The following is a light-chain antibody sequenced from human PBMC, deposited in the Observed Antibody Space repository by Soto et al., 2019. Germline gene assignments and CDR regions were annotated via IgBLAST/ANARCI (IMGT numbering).Light chain of an antibody. J-gene: IGKJ4*01. CDR2: GAS. V-gene: IGKV3-20*01. CDR3: QQYGSSPPLT. CDR1: QSVSSSY. Sequence: EIVLTQSPGTLSLSPGERATLSCRASQSVSSSYLAWYQQIPGQAPRLLIYGASKRATGIPDRFSGSGSGTDFTLTISRMEPADFAVYYCQQYGSSPPLTFGGGTKVEIK.